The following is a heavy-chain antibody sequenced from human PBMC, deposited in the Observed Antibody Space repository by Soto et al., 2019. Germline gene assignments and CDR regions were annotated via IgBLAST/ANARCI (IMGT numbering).Heavy chain of an antibody. Sequence: QVPLVQSGAEVKKPGSSVTVSCKDSGGTFSSYAIHWVRQAPGQGLEWMGGIIPMYGPAKYAQRFQGRVTITADESTTTVYMELTSLTSQDTAGYYCARVTSMVRGVIDNWFDPWGHGTLVTVSS. V-gene: IGHV1-69*01. D-gene: IGHD3-10*01. CDR1: GGTFSSYA. CDR2: IIPMYGPA. CDR3: ARVTSMVRGVIDNWFDP. J-gene: IGHJ5*02.